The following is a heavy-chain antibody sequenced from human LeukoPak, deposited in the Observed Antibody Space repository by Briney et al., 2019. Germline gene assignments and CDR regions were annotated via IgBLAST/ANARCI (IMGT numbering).Heavy chain of an antibody. CDR2: ISSSSSYI. V-gene: IGHV3-21*01. D-gene: IGHD6-6*01. Sequence: PGGSLRLSCAASGFTFSSYSMNWVRQAPGKGLEWVSSISSSSSYIYYADSVKGRFTISRDNAKNSLYLQMNSLRAEDTAVYYCARLPYSSSSPWYFDLWGRGTLVTVSS. CDR3: ARLPYSSSSPWYFDL. CDR1: GFTFSSYS. J-gene: IGHJ2*01.